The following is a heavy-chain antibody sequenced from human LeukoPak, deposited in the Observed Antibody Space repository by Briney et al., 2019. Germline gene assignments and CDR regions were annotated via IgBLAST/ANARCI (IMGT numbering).Heavy chain of an antibody. J-gene: IGHJ4*02. V-gene: IGHV4-34*01. CDR2: INHSGST. D-gene: IGHD3-3*01. CDR3: ARGPITIFGVVSMGPYYFDY. Sequence: ASETLSLTCAVYGGSFSGYYWSWIRQPPGKGLEWIGEINHSGSTNYNPSLKSRVTISVDTSKYQFSLKLSSVTAADTAVYYCARGPITIFGVVSMGPYYFDYWGQGTLVTVSS. CDR1: GGSFSGYY.